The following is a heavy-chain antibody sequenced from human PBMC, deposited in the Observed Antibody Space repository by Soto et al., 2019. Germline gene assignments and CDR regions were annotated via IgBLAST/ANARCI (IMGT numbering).Heavy chain of an antibody. CDR1: GGSISSYY. CDR3: ARGHYYGSGSYYKNWFDP. CDR2: IYYSGST. Sequence: PSETLSLTCTVSGGSISSYYWSWIRQPPGKGLEWIGYIYYSGSTNYNPSLKSRVTISVDTSKNQFSLKPSSVTAADTAVYYCARGHYYGSGSYYKNWFDPWGQGTLVTVSS. J-gene: IGHJ5*02. D-gene: IGHD3-10*01. V-gene: IGHV4-59*01.